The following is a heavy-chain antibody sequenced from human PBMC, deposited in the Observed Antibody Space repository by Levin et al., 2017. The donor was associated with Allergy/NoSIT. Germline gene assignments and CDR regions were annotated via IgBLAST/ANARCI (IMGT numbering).Heavy chain of an antibody. J-gene: IGHJ4*02. D-gene: IGHD3-16*01. CDR2: IIPIFGTT. CDR1: GGSLSNYA. Sequence: SVKVSCTTSGGSLSNYAFSWVRQAPGQGLEWMGGIIPIFGTTNYAQKFHGRVTITADESTSAAYMDLRRLSSEDTAVLYCGMGGGNYRPRYYAELWGQGTLVSVSA. V-gene: IGHV1-69*13. CDR3: GMGGGNYRPRYYAEL.